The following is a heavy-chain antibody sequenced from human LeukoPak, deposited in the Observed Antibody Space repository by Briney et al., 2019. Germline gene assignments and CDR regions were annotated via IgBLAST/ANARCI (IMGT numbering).Heavy chain of an antibody. CDR2: ISSSGSTK. J-gene: IGHJ4*02. D-gene: IGHD3-10*01. CDR1: GITFSSYE. CDR3: ARWHYYASGSSF. V-gene: IGHV3-48*03. Sequence: GGSLRLSCVASGITFSSYEMNWVRQAPGKGPEWVSYISSSGSTKYYADSVKGRFTISRDNAKNSLYLQMNSLRAEDTAVYYCARWHYYASGSSFWGQGTLVTVSS.